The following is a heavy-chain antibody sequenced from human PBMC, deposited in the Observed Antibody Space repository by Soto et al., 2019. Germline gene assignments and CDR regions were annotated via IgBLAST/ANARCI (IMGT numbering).Heavy chain of an antibody. CDR3: TTDSYSTIIIVRFDY. CDR1: GFTFTNAW. CDR2: IKSKTDGGTT. V-gene: IGHV3-15*07. J-gene: IGHJ4*01. Sequence: NLGGSLRLSCAASGFTFTNAWINWVRQAPGKGPEWVGRIKSKTDGGTTDYAEPVKGRFAISRDDSNNMVYLQMNSLKIEDTAVYYCTTDSYSTIIIVRFDYWGHGTLVTVSS. D-gene: IGHD3-22*01.